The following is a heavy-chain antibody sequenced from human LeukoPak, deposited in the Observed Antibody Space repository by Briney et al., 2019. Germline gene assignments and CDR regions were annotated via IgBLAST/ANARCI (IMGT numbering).Heavy chain of an antibody. Sequence: PGGSLRLSCAASGFTVSSNYMSWVRQAPGKGLEWVSVIYSGGSTYYADSVKGRFTISRDNSKNTLYLQMNSLRAEDTAVYYCARVSGYCSGGSCYGLPSHGMDVWGQGTTVTVSS. CDR1: GFTVSSNY. J-gene: IGHJ6*02. D-gene: IGHD2-15*01. CDR3: ARVSGYCSGGSCYGLPSHGMDV. CDR2: IYSGGST. V-gene: IGHV3-53*01.